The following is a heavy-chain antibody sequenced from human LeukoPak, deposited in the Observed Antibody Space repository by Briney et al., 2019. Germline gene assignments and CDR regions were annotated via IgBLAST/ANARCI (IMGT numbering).Heavy chain of an antibody. Sequence: GESLKISCKTSGYSFSNYWIGWVRQVPGRGLEWIAIIYPGDSDTKYSPSFQGQFTISADRSISTAYLQWSSLKASDVAMYYCVRRGGNEFDYWGQGTLVTVSS. J-gene: IGHJ4*02. V-gene: IGHV5-51*01. D-gene: IGHD6-25*01. CDR1: GYSFSNYW. CDR3: VRRGGNEFDY. CDR2: IYPGDSDT.